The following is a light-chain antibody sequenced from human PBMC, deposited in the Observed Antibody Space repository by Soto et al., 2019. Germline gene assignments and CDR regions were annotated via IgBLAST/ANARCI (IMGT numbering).Light chain of an antibody. CDR1: SSNIGAGYE. CDR3: QSYDSSLSGVV. Sequence: QSVLTQPPSVSGAPGQRVTISCTGSSSNIGAGYEVHWYQQLPGTAPHLLIYGDRYRPAGVPDRFSGSKSGTSVSLAITGLQAEDEADYHCQSYDSSLSGVVFGGGTKVTVL. V-gene: IGLV1-40*01. CDR2: GDR. J-gene: IGLJ3*02.